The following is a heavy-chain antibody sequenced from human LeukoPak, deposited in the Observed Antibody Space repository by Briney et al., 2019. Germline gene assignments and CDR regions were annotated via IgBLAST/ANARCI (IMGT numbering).Heavy chain of an antibody. Sequence: SDTLSLPCAVYGGSFIGYYWSWIRQPPGKGLEWMGEINHSGSTNYNQSLKSRVTISVDTSKNQFSLTLSSVTAADTAVYYCATSDYYDSSGYESGRKEFDYWGQGTLVTVSS. CDR3: ATSDYYDSSGYESGRKEFDY. CDR2: INHSGST. J-gene: IGHJ4*02. D-gene: IGHD3-22*01. CDR1: GGSFIGYY. V-gene: IGHV4-34*01.